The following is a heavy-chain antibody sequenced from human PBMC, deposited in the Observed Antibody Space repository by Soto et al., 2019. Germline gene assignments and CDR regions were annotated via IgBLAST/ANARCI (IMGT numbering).Heavy chain of an antibody. Sequence: HPGGSLRLSCAASGFTFSSYAMHWVRQAPGKGLEWVAVISYDGSNKYYADSVKGRFTISRDNSKNTLYLQMNSLRAEDTAVYYCATSLYCSGGSCQLDYYGMDVWGQGTTVTVSS. V-gene: IGHV3-30-3*01. CDR3: ATSLYCSGGSCQLDYYGMDV. CDR2: ISYDGSNK. D-gene: IGHD2-15*01. CDR1: GFTFSSYA. J-gene: IGHJ6*02.